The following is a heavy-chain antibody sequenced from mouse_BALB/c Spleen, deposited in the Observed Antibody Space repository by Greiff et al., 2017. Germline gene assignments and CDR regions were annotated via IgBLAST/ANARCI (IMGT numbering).Heavy chain of an antibody. CDR3: ARDTEVNGAMDY. J-gene: IGHJ4*01. CDR2: ISNLAYSI. CDR1: GFTFSDYG. Sequence: EVKLMESGGGLVQPGGSRKLSCAASGFTFSDYGMAWVRQAPGKGPEWVAFISNLAYSIYYADTVTGRFTISRENAKNTLYLEMSSLRSEDTAMYYCARDTEVNGAMDYWGQGTSVTVSS. V-gene: IGHV5-15*02. D-gene: IGHD2-5*01.